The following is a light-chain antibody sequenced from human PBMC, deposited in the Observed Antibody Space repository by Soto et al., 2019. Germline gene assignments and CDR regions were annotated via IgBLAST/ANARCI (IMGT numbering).Light chain of an antibody. Sequence: DIQLTQSPSFLSASVGDRVTITCRASQGISSYLAWYQQKPGKAPKLLIYAASTLQSGVPSRFSGSGSGTEFTLTISSLQPEDFATYYCLQLNSYPRYTFGQGTKLEIK. CDR1: QGISSY. V-gene: IGKV1-9*01. CDR2: AAS. CDR3: LQLNSYPRYT. J-gene: IGKJ2*01.